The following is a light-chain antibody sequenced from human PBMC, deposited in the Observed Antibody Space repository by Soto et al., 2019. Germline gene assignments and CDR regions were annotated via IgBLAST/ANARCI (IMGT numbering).Light chain of an antibody. CDR3: SSYIGSESWV. V-gene: IGLV2-14*01. Sequence: QSVLTQPASVSGSPGQSVTISCTGTNSDIGNYKYVSWYQQHPGKVPKLMISEVSNRPSGVSNRFSGSKSGNTASLTISGLQAEDEADYYCSSYIGSESWVFGGGTKLTVL. J-gene: IGLJ3*02. CDR1: NSDIGNYKY. CDR2: EVS.